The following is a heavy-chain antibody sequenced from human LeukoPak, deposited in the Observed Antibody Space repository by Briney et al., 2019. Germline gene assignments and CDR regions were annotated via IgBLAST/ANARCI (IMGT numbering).Heavy chain of an antibody. CDR3: ASFDSSGYYEDAFDI. CDR2: IYPGDSDT. J-gene: IGHJ3*02. V-gene: IGHV5-51*01. Sequence: GESLKISCKGGGYSFTSYWIGWVRQMPGKGLEWMGIIYPGDSDTRYSPSFQGQVTISADKSISTAYLQWSSLKASDTAMYYCASFDSSGYYEDAFDIWGQGTMVTVSS. CDR1: GYSFTSYW. D-gene: IGHD3-22*01.